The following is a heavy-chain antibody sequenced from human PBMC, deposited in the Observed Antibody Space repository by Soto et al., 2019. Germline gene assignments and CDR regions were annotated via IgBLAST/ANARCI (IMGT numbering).Heavy chain of an antibody. Sequence: ASVKVSCKASGYTFTSFGISWVRQAPGQGLEWMGWISAYNGNTNYPQKLQGRVTMTTDTSTSTAYMELRSLRSDDTAVHHCARDRSIAVAGTFDYWGQGTLVTVSS. CDR1: GYTFTSFG. V-gene: IGHV1-18*01. CDR3: ARDRSIAVAGTFDY. CDR2: ISAYNGNT. D-gene: IGHD6-19*01. J-gene: IGHJ4*02.